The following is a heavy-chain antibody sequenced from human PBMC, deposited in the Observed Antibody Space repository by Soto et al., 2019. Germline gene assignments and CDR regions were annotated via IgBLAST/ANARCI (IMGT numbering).Heavy chain of an antibody. V-gene: IGHV3-9*01. D-gene: IGHD3-22*01. Sequence: GGSLRLSCAASGFTFDDYAMHWVRQAPGKGLEWVSGISWNSGSIGYADSVKGRFTISRDNAKNSLYLQMNSLRAEDTALYYCAMGGPNNYYDSSGFYYFDYWGQGTLVTVSS. J-gene: IGHJ4*02. CDR1: GFTFDDYA. CDR3: AMGGPNNYYDSSGFYYFDY. CDR2: ISWNSGSI.